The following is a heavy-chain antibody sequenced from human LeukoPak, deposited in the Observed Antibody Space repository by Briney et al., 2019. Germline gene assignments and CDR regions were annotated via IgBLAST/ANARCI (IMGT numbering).Heavy chain of an antibody. V-gene: IGHV1-8*02. Sequence: GASVKVSCKASGYTFTSYDIHWVRQAAGQGLEWMGWMNPNSGNTGYTQKFQGRVTMTRDTSVSTAYMELSSLRYEDTAIYYCARAHSRENMPTANTGCWFDPWGQGTLVTVSS. J-gene: IGHJ5*02. CDR3: ARAHSRENMPTANTGCWFDP. CDR2: MNPNSGNT. CDR1: GYTFTSYD. D-gene: IGHD5-18*01.